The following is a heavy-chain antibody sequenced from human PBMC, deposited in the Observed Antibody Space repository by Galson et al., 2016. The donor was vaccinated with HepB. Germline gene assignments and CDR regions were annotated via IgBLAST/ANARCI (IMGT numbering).Heavy chain of an antibody. CDR1: GFTFSSFA. D-gene: IGHD3-22*01. Sequence: SLRLSCAASGFTFSSFAMHWVRQAPGKGLEWVAFISHDGANTYYADSVKGRFTISRDNSDNTLYLTMNSLGPDDTAIFYCARRDSSKWLYYYYNYMDVWGKGTTVIVSS. CDR3: ARRDSSKWLYYYYNYMDV. V-gene: IGHV3-30-3*01. J-gene: IGHJ6*03. CDR2: ISHDGANT.